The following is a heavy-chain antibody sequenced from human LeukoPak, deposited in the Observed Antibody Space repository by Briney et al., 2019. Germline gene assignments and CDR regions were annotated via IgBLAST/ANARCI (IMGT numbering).Heavy chain of an antibody. Sequence: ASVKVSCKASGYTFTSYGISWVRQAPGQGLEGMGWISAYNGNTNYPQNLHGRVTITTDTSTSTAYMELRSLRSDDTAVYYCARDENLNYYDSSGDEALDYWGQGTLVTVSS. D-gene: IGHD3-22*01. J-gene: IGHJ4*02. CDR2: ISAYNGNT. V-gene: IGHV1-18*01. CDR1: GYTFTSYG. CDR3: ARDENLNYYDSSGDEALDY.